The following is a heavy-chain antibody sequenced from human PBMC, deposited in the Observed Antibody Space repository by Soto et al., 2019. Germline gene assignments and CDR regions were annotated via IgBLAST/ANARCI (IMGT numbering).Heavy chain of an antibody. CDR1: GFTFSSYG. V-gene: IGHV3-33*01. D-gene: IGHD4-17*01. CDR2: IWCDGSNK. J-gene: IGHJ4*02. CDR3: ERDRADYGDDDVDY. Sequence: QVQLVESGGGVVQPGRSLRLSCAASGFTFSSYGMHWVRQAPGKGLEWVAVIWCDGSNKYYADSVKGRFTISRDNSKKTMNPQMNNMRAEDTAVYYCERDRADYGDDDVDYWGQGTLVTVSS.